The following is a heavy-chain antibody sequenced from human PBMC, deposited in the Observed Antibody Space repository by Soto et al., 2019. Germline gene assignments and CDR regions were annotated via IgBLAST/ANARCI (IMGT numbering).Heavy chain of an antibody. CDR3: ARDQTVSGPTTCAY. V-gene: IGHV3-74*01. J-gene: IGHJ4*01. CDR2: INADGSGT. D-gene: IGHD6-19*01. CDR1: GFTFSVYC. Sequence: GGSLRLSSAASGFTFSVYCMFRVREAPGKGLEWVSRINADGSGTPYADAVKGRVTISGYNGKNTLYLQINSLRAQDTAVYYGARDQTVSGPTTCAYWGHGTHATVSS.